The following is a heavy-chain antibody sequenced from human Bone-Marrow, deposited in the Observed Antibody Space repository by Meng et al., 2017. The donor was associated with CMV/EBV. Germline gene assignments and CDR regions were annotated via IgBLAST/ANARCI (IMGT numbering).Heavy chain of an antibody. CDR3: ARDRGYSYDGPFDY. J-gene: IGHJ4*02. CDR2: MTPYTGTT. Sequence: ASVKVSCKASGDTFSNYDIHWVRQATGQGLEWMGWMTPYTGTTGYAQKFQGRVTMTRNTSITTAYMELSSLRSEDTAVYYCARDRGYSYDGPFDYWGQGTLVTVSS. CDR1: GDTFSNYD. D-gene: IGHD5-18*01. V-gene: IGHV1-8*01.